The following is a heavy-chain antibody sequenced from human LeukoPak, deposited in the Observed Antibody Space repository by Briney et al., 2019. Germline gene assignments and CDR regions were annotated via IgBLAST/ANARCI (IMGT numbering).Heavy chain of an antibody. D-gene: IGHD1-1*01. CDR1: GVTFSSYA. J-gene: IGHJ4*02. V-gene: IGHV3-30-3*01. Sequence: PGRSLTLSCAASGVTFSSYAMHWVRQAPGKGLEWVAVISYDGSNKYYADSVKGRFTISRDDSKNTLYLQMDSLRAEDTAVYYCAREAVLGAGPFDYWGQGTLVTVSS. CDR3: AREAVLGAGPFDY. CDR2: ISYDGSNK.